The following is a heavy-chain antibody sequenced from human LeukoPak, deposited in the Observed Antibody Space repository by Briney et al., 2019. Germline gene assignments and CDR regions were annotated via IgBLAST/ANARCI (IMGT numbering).Heavy chain of an antibody. V-gene: IGHV1-2*02. Sequence: ASVKVFCKASGYTFTGYYMHWVRQAPGQGLEWMGWINPNSGGTNYAQKFQGRVTMTRDTSISTAYMELSRLRSDDTAVYYCASWRGAPAQHFDYWGQGTLVTVSS. CDR1: GYTFTGYY. J-gene: IGHJ4*02. CDR2: INPNSGGT. D-gene: IGHD2-2*01. CDR3: ASWRGAPAQHFDY.